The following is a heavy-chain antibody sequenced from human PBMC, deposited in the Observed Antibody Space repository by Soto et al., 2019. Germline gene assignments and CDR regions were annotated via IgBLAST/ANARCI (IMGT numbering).Heavy chain of an antibody. D-gene: IGHD6-13*01. Sequence: PSETLSLTCAPYGGSFSGYYWSWIRQPPGTGLERIREINHSGSTNYNPSLKSRVTISVDTSKNQFSLKLSSVTAADTAVYYCARGRVAAAADRRLPNLYYYYGMDVWGQGTTVTVSS. J-gene: IGHJ6*02. V-gene: IGHV4-34*01. CDR2: INHSGST. CDR1: GGSFSGYY. CDR3: ARGRVAAAADRRLPNLYYYYGMDV.